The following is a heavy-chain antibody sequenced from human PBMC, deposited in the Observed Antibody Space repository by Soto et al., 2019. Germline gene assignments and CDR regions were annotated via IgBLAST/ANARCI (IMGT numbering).Heavy chain of an antibody. CDR2: IYYSGST. J-gene: IGHJ4*02. D-gene: IGHD1-26*01. Sequence: QLQLQESGPGLVKPSETLSLTCTVSGGSISSSSYYWGWIRQPPGKGLEWIGSIYYSGSTYYNPSLKSRVTISVDTSKNQFSLKLSSVTAADTAVYYCASQELDTRSMPLIYWGQGTLVTVSS. CDR3: ASQELDTRSMPLIY. V-gene: IGHV4-39*01. CDR1: GGSISSSSYY.